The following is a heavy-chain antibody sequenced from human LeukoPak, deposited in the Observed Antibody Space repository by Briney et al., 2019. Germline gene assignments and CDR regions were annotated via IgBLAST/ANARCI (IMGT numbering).Heavy chain of an antibody. CDR3: ARDIDGYNSVYYFDY. J-gene: IGHJ4*02. Sequence: GASVKVSCKASGYTFTSYGISWVRQAPGQGLEWMGGIIPIFGTANYAQKFQGRVTITTDESTSTAYMELSSLRSEDTAVYYCARDIDGYNSVYYFDYWGQGTLVTVSS. CDR1: GYTFTSYG. CDR2: IIPIFGTA. V-gene: IGHV1-69*05. D-gene: IGHD5-24*01.